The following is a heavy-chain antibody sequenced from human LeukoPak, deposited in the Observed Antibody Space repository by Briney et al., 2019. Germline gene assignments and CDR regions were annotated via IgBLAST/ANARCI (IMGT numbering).Heavy chain of an antibody. Sequence: GGPQRLPCTPSGFTFSEHYISGTPHAPGKGLEWVSYISSSGSTIYYADSVKGRFTISRDNAKNSLYLQMNSLRAEDTAVYYCARGIWGIAARPNDYWGQGTLVTVSS. CDR2: ISSSGSTI. J-gene: IGHJ4*02. CDR1: GFTFSEHY. D-gene: IGHD6-6*01. V-gene: IGHV3-11*01. CDR3: ARGIWGIAARPNDY.